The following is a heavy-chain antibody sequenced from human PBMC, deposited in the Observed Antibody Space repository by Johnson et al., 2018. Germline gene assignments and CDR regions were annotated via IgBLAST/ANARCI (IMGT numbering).Heavy chain of an antibody. Sequence: VQLVESGGGVVQXGRSLRLSCAASGFTFSSYSMNWVRQAPGKGLEWVSSISSSSSYIYYADSVKGRFTISRDSAKNSLSLQMYSLRAEETAVYYCARSYYDSSGYELLCAFDAWGQGTMVTVSS. CDR1: GFTFSSYS. D-gene: IGHD3-22*01. J-gene: IGHJ3*01. CDR3: ARSYYDSSGYELLCAFDA. V-gene: IGHV3-21*01. CDR2: ISSSSSYI.